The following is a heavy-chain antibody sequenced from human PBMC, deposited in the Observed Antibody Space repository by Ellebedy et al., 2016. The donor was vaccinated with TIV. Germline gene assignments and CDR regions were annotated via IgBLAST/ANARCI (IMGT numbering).Heavy chain of an antibody. D-gene: IGHD2-8*02. CDR3: ASCTGGRCYMAGAFDP. CDR2: IKQDGSEK. Sequence: GESLKISXAASGFTFSSYWMTWVRQAPGKGLEWVANIKQDGSEKNYVDSVKGRFTISRDNAKNSLYLQMNSLRVEDTAVYYCASCTGGRCYMAGAFDPWGQGTLVTVSS. CDR1: GFTFSSYW. J-gene: IGHJ5*02. V-gene: IGHV3-7*01.